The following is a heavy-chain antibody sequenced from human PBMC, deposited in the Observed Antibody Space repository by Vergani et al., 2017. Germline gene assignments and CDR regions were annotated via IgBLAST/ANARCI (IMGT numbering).Heavy chain of an antibody. CDR3: ARIWFWENWFDP. CDR2: ISHDGRT. D-gene: IGHD3-10*01. Sequence: QVQLQESGPGLVKPPATLSLICAVSGGSISTSNWWTWVRQPPGKGLEWIGKISHDGRTNYNPSLKSRVSIMIDKSKNHFSLYLNSVTAADTAVYFCARIWFWENWFDPWGQGTLVPVSS. CDR1: GGSISTSNW. J-gene: IGHJ5*02. V-gene: IGHV4-4*01.